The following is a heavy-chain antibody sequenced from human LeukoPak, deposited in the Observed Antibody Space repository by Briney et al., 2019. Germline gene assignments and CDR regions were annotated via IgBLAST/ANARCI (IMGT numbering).Heavy chain of an antibody. J-gene: IGHJ4*02. CDR3: ARDTGYSYGWGGSYFDY. V-gene: IGHV3-30*04. CDR2: ISYDGSNK. CDR1: GFTFSSYA. D-gene: IGHD5-18*01. Sequence: GGSLRLSCAASGFTFSSYAMHWVRQAPGKGLEWVAVISYDGSNKKYADSVKGRFTISRDNSKNTLYLQMNSLRAEDTAVYYCARDTGYSYGWGGSYFDYWGQGTLVTVSS.